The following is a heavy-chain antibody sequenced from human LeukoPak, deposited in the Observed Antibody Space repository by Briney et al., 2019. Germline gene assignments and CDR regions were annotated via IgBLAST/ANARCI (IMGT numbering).Heavy chain of an antibody. J-gene: IGHJ4*02. Sequence: GGSLRLSCVVSGISLTNYAMTWVRQAPGKGLEWVSYISERGGSTSYADSVKGRFTISRDTSLNTLYLQMTSLRAEDTAEYFCAKRGIVIRGILVIGYHQEAYHYDYWGQGVLVTVSS. D-gene: IGHD3-10*01. V-gene: IGHV3-23*01. CDR1: GISLTNYA. CDR2: ISERGGST. CDR3: AKRGIVIRGILVIGYHQEAYHYDY.